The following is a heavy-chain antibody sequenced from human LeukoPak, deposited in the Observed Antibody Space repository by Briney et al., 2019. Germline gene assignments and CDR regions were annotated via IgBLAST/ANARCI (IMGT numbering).Heavy chain of an antibody. CDR1: GFTFSSYA. CDR3: AKVDRHEGAFDY. J-gene: IGHJ4*02. V-gene: IGHV3-23*01. D-gene: IGHD2-2*03. CDR2: ISGSGGST. Sequence: GGSQRLSCAASGFTFSSYAMSWVRQAPGKGLEWVSAISGSGGSTYYADSVKGRFTISRDNSKNTLYLQMNSLRAEDTAVYYCAKVDRHEGAFDYWGQGTLVTVSS.